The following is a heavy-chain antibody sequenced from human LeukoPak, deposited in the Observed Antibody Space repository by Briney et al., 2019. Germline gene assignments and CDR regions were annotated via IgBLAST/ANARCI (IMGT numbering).Heavy chain of an antibody. Sequence: PSETLSLTCTVSGGSISRGSYFWSWIRQPAGKGLEWFGRFYTSATPNYHPSLKSRVTISVDTSRNQFSLKLGSVTAADTAVYYCAAGGSGPAADDYHYYGMDVWGQGNTVTVSS. J-gene: IGHJ6*02. CDR2: FYTSATP. CDR3: AAGGSGPAADDYHYYGMDV. D-gene: IGHD3-3*01. V-gene: IGHV4-61*02. CDR1: GGSISRGSYF.